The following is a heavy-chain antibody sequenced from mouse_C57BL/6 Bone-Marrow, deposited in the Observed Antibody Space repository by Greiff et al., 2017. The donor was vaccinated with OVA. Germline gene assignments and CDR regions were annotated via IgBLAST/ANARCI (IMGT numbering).Heavy chain of an antibody. Sequence: QVQLQQPGAELVMPGASVKLSCKASGYTFTSYWMHWVKQRPGQGLEWIGEIDPSDSYTNYNQKFKGKSTLTVDKSSSTAYMQLSSLTSEDSAVYYCARVWDYDGFAYWGQGTLVTVSA. V-gene: IGHV1-69*01. J-gene: IGHJ3*01. D-gene: IGHD2-4*01. CDR1: GYTFTSYW. CDR3: ARVWDYDGFAY. CDR2: IDPSDSYT.